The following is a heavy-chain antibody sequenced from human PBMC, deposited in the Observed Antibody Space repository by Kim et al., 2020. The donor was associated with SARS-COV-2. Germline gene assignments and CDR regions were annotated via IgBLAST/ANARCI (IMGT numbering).Heavy chain of an antibody. V-gene: IGHV4-39*01. J-gene: IGHJ4*02. CDR3: ARPRGTSYGDYFDY. D-gene: IGHD2-15*01. Sequence: TPSLKPRVTISVDTSKNQFSLELNSLTAADTAVYYCARPRGTSYGDYFDYWGQGTLVTVSS.